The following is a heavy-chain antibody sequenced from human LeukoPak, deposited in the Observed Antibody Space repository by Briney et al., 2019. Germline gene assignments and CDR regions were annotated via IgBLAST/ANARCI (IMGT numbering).Heavy chain of an antibody. V-gene: IGHV4-34*01. CDR3: ARDLENYYDSSGYYSDALDI. D-gene: IGHD3-22*01. Sequence: SETLSLTCAVYGGSFSGYYWSWIRQPPGKGLEWIGEINHSGSTNYNPSLKSRVTISVDTSKNQFSLKLSSVTAADTAVYYCARDLENYYDSSGYYSDALDIWGQGTMVTVSS. CDR2: INHSGST. J-gene: IGHJ3*02. CDR1: GGSFSGYY.